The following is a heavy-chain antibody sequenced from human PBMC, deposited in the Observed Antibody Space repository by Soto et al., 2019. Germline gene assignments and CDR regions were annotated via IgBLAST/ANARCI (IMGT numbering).Heavy chain of an antibody. CDR1: GFTFSNYA. Sequence: EVQLLESGGGLVQPGGSLRLSCAASGFTFSNYAMSWVRQAPGKGLEWVSGISGSGGSTFYADSVKGRFTISRDNSRNTLFLQMNSLRAEETAVYYCAKVPSPFIGSGWYLTAYFQHWGQGTLVTVSS. CDR2: ISGSGGST. V-gene: IGHV3-23*01. J-gene: IGHJ1*01. D-gene: IGHD6-19*01. CDR3: AKVPSPFIGSGWYLTAYFQH.